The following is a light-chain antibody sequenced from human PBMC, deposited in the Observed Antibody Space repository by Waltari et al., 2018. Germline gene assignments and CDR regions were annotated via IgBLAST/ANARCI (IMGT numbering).Light chain of an antibody. CDR3: SSYGGSNNLV. V-gene: IGLV2-8*01. J-gene: IGLJ2*01. CDR1: SSDIGGYKF. CDR2: EVS. Sequence: QSALTQPPSASGSPGQSVTISCTGTSSDIGGYKFVSWYQQHPGKAPKLMLSEVSQRPSGVPDRFSGSKSCNPASLTVSGLQAADEADYYCSSYGGSNNLVFGGGTKLTVL.